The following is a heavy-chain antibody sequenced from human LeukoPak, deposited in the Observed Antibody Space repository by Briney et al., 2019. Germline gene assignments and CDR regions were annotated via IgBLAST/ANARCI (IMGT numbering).Heavy chain of an antibody. CDR3: ARGRITMAH. CDR1: GGSFSGYY. J-gene: IGHJ4*02. Sequence: PSETLSLTCAVYGGSFSGYYWSWIRQPPGKGLEWIGEINHSGSTNYNPSLKSRVTISVDTSKNQFSLKLSSVTAADTAVYYCARGRITMAHWGQGTLVTVSS. V-gene: IGHV4-34*01. CDR2: INHSGST. D-gene: IGHD3-10*01.